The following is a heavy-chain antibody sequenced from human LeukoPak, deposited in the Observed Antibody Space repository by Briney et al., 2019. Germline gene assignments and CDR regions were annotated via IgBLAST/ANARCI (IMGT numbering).Heavy chain of an antibody. V-gene: IGHV4-34*01. CDR3: ARRPTYKSWMIVVVGYAFDI. CDR2: INHSGST. Sequence: PGGSLRLSCAASGFTFSSYSMNWVRQAPGKGLEWIGEINHSGSTNYNPSLKSRVTISVDTSKNQFSLKLSSVTAADTAVYYCARRPTYKSWMIVVVGYAFDIWGQGTMVTVSS. CDR1: GFTFSSYS. D-gene: IGHD3-22*01. J-gene: IGHJ3*02.